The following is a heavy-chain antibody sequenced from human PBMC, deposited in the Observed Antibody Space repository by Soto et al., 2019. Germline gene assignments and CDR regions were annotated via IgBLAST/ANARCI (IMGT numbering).Heavy chain of an antibody. CDR1: GYTFYSHS. D-gene: IGHD5-18*01. V-gene: IGHV1-18*01. CDR3: ARCIQGDYYYGMDV. J-gene: IGHJ6*02. CDR2: INADYGNT. Sequence: QAQLVQSGAEVRKPGASVKVSCKASGYTFYSHSISWVRQAPGQGLEWMGRINADYGNTKYAQKFRGRVTMTTDTSTTTVYMELKILRSDDTAVYYCARCIQGDYYYGMDVWGQGTTVTVSS.